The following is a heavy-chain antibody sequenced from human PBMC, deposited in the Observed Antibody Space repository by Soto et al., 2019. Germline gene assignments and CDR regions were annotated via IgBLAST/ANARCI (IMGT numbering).Heavy chain of an antibody. CDR1: GFTFSTYA. V-gene: IGHV3-48*02. Sequence: PGGSLRLSCAASGFTFSTYAVNWLRQAPGKGLEWLSYISSSSATIYYADSVKGRFTISRDNGKNSLFLQMDSLRDEDTAVYYCARGARLNSLKFSFDYWGRGTLVTVSS. CDR3: ARGARLNSLKFSFDY. CDR2: ISSSSATI. D-gene: IGHD1-1*01. J-gene: IGHJ4*02.